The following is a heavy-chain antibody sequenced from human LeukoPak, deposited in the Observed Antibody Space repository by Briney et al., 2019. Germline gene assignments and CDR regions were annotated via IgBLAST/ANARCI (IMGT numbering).Heavy chain of an antibody. CDR1: GYSFTSYW. V-gene: IGHV5-10-1*01. CDR2: IDPSDSYT. D-gene: IGHD2-15*01. Sequence: GESLRISCKGSGYSFTSYWISWVRQMPGKGLEWMGRIDPSDSYTNYRPSFQGHVTISADKSISTAYLQWSSLKASDTAMYYCARQGSLGYCSGGSCSRSDYWGQGTLVTVSS. J-gene: IGHJ4*02. CDR3: ARQGSLGYCSGGSCSRSDY.